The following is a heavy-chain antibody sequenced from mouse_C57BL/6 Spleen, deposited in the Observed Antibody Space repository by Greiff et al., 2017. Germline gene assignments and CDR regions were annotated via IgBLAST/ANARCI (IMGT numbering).Heavy chain of an antibody. CDR2: INPSNGGT. D-gene: IGHD1-1*01. CDR1: GYTFTSYW. J-gene: IGHJ1*03. CDR3: ARRDYYGSSYNWYFDV. V-gene: IGHV1-53*01. Sequence: VQLQQPGTELVKPGASVKLSCKASGYTFTSYWMHWVKQRPGQGLEWIGNINPSNGGTNYNEKFKSKATLTVDKSSSTAYMQLSSLTSEDSAVYYCARRDYYGSSYNWYFDVWGTGTTVTVSS.